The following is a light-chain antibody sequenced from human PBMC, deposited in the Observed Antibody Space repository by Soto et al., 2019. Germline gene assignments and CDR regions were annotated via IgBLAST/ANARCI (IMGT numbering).Light chain of an antibody. Sequence: SYELTQPPSVSVSPGQTARITCSGDALPKQYAYWYQQKPGQAPVMVIYKDTERPSGIPERLSGSSSGTTVTLTISGVQAEDEADYYCQSTDISSTYGVFGGGTQLTVL. CDR3: QSTDISSTYGV. J-gene: IGLJ3*02. V-gene: IGLV3-25*03. CDR1: ALPKQY. CDR2: KDT.